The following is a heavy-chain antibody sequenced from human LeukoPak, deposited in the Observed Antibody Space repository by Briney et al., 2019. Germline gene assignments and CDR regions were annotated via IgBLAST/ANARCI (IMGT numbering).Heavy chain of an antibody. CDR3: AKDMAPYYYYGMDV. Sequence: GGSLRLSCAASGFTFDDYAMHWVRQAPGKGLEWVSGISWNSGSIGCADSVKGRFTISRDNAKNSLYLQMNSLRAEDTALYYCAKDMAPYYYYGMDVWGQGTTVTVSS. J-gene: IGHJ6*02. CDR1: GFTFDDYA. CDR2: ISWNSGSI. V-gene: IGHV3-9*01.